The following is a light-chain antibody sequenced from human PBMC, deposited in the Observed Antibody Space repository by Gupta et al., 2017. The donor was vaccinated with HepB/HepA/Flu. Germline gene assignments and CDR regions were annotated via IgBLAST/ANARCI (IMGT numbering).Light chain of an antibody. CDR1: QSLLGGDGHNY. V-gene: IGKV2-28*01. CDR2: GGS. Sequence: VMIQSPLSLAVTPGEPASISCRSTQSLLGGDGHNYLDWYLVKPGQSPQLLIYGGSHRASGVPDRFSGSGSGTDFTLKISRAEAEDIGVYYCRQCLQTPYIFGQGTKVEIK. J-gene: IGKJ2*01. CDR3: RQCLQTPYI.